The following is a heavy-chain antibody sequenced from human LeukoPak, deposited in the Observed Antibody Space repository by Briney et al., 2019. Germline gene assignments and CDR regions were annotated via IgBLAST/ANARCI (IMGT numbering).Heavy chain of an antibody. J-gene: IGHJ4*02. V-gene: IGHV3-9*01. CDR1: GFMFDDFA. CDR2: ISWNSGSI. D-gene: IGHD1-26*01. CDR3: AKGTGRYWTFFDT. Sequence: GRSLRLSCAASGFMFDDFAMHWVRQAPGKGLEWVSGISWNSGSIDYAVSVKGRFTISRDNAKNSLFLQMNSLRPEDTAFYYCAKGTGRYWTFFDTWGQGTLVIVSS.